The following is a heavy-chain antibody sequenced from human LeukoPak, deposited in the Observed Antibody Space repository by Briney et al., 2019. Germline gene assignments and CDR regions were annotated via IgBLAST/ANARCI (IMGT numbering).Heavy chain of an antibody. V-gene: IGHV3-48*03. CDR3: ARELSGTTSYYFDY. J-gene: IGHJ4*02. Sequence: GGSLRLSCAAWGFTFSSYEVNWVRQAPGKGLEWVSYISTSGNTRYYADSVKGRFTISRDNAKNSLYLQMNSLRVEDTSVYYCARELSGTTSYYFDYWGQGTLVTVSS. CDR2: ISTSGNTR. D-gene: IGHD1-7*01. CDR1: GFTFSSYE.